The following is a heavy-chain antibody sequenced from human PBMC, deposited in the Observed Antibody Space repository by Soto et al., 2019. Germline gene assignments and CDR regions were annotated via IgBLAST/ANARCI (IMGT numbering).Heavy chain of an antibody. CDR1: GFTFSSYA. Sequence: SGGSLRLSCAASGFTFSSYAMSWVRQSPGKGLEWVSAISGSGGSTYYADSVKGRFTISRDNSKNTLYLQMNSLRAEDTAVYYCAKSPRLLWFGELFHDSWGQGTLVTVSS. V-gene: IGHV3-23*01. CDR2: ISGSGGST. CDR3: AKSPRLLWFGELFHDS. J-gene: IGHJ4*02. D-gene: IGHD3-10*01.